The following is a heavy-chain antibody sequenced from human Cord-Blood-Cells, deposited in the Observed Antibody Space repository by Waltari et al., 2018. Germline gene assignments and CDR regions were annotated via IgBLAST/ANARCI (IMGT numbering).Heavy chain of an antibody. Sequence: QVPIQPWGAGRLKPSETLSLTSAVFGGSFSGYYLSWFRQPPGKGLEWMREIKHSGSTNYNPSLKSRVTISVDTSKNQFSLKLSSVTAADTAVYYCARGPSLSIAARPNAFDIWGQGTMVTVSS. CDR1: GGSFSGYY. J-gene: IGHJ3*02. CDR3: ARGPSLSIAARPNAFDI. CDR2: IKHSGST. V-gene: IGHV4-34*01. D-gene: IGHD6-6*01.